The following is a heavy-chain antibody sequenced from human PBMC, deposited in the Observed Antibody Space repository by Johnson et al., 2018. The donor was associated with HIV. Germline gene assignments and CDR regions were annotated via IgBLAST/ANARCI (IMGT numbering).Heavy chain of an antibody. V-gene: IGHV3-23*04. Sequence: VQLVESGGGLVQPGGSLRLSCAASGFTFSSYAMSWVRQGPGKGLEWVSGISGSGGSTYYADSVKGRFTISRDNSKNTLYLQMNSLRAEDTALYFCAKDIRVKELRFLERLLVLGIFDIWGQGTMVTVSA. CDR3: AKDIRVKELRFLERLLVLGIFDI. D-gene: IGHD3-3*01. CDR1: GFTFSSYA. J-gene: IGHJ3*02. CDR2: ISGSGGST.